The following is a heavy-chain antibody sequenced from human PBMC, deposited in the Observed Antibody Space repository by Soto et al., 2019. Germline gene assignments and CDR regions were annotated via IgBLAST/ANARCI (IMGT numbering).Heavy chain of an antibody. CDR2: IYYRGIT. CDR1: GYSISSSNW. V-gene: IGHV4-28*01. D-gene: IGHD4-17*01. Sequence: QVQLQESGPGLVKPSDTLSHTCAVSGYSISSSNWWGWIRQPPGKGLEWIGYIYYRGITDYNPSLKSRVTMSVDTSNTQFSLKLSSVTAVYTAVYYCARKNGVLDAFDIWGQGTMVTVSS. J-gene: IGHJ3*02. CDR3: ARKNGVLDAFDI.